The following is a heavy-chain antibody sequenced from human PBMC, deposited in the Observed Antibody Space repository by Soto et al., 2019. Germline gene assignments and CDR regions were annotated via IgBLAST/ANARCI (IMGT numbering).Heavy chain of an antibody. D-gene: IGHD3-10*01. Sequence: SVKVSCKASGGTFSSYAINWGRQAPGQRLEWMGGIIPIFGTANYAQKFQGRVTITADESTSTAYMELSSLRSDDTAVYYCARAFSIPGLMWWGELLSIVFWGQATLVTVS. V-gene: IGHV1-69*13. CDR1: GGTFSSYA. CDR2: IIPIFGTA. CDR3: ARAFSIPGLMWWGELLSIVF. J-gene: IGHJ4*02.